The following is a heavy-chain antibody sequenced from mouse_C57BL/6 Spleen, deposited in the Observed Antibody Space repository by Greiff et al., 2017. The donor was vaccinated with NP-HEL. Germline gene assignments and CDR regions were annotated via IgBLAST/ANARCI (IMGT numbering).Heavy chain of an antibody. CDR2: IDPSDSET. V-gene: IGHV1-52*01. D-gene: IGHD1-1*01. CDR3: ARDPDYYGSSWFAY. Sequence: QVQLQQPGAELVRPGSSVKLSCKASGYTFTSYWMHWVNQRPIQGLEWIGNIDPSDSETHYNQKFKDKATLTVDKSSSTAYMQLSSLTSEDSAVYYCARDPDYYGSSWFAYWGQGTLVTVSA. J-gene: IGHJ3*01. CDR1: GYTFTSYW.